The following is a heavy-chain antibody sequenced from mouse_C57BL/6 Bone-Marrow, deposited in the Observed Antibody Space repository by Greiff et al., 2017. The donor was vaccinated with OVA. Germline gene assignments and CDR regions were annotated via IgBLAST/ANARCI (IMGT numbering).Heavy chain of an antibody. V-gene: IGHV2-2*01. D-gene: IGHD1-1*01. J-gene: IGHJ1*03. CDR1: GFSLTSYG. CDR2: IWSGGGT. CDR3: ARRGYGSSIVRDWYFDD. Sequence: QVQLQQSGPGLVQPSQSLSITCTVSGFSLTSYGVHWVRQSPGTGLEWLGVIWSGGGTAYNAAFISRLSISKVNSKSQVFFKMNSLQADDTAIYYGARRGYGSSIVRDWYFDDWGTGTTVTVSS.